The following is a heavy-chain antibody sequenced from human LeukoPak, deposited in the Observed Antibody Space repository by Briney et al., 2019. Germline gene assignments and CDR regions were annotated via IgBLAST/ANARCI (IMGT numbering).Heavy chain of an antibody. D-gene: IGHD3-3*01. Sequence: SETLSLTCTVSGGSISSSSYYWGWIRQPPGKGLEWIGSIYYSGSTYYNPSLKSRVTISVDTSKNQFSLKLSSVTAADTAVYYCARHFIEWFGRSFWFDPWGQGTLVTVSS. J-gene: IGHJ5*02. V-gene: IGHV4-39*01. CDR3: ARHFIEWFGRSFWFDP. CDR1: GGSISSSSYY. CDR2: IYYSGST.